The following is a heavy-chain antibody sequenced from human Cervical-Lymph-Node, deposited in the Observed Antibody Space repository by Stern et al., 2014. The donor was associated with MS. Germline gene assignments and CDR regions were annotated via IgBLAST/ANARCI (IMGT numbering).Heavy chain of an antibody. D-gene: IGHD4-11*01. Sequence: QVQLQESGPGLVKPSQTLSLMCTVSGGSISSGGYYWSWIRQPPGKGLEWLGYIHYNGNTYYNPSLKSRLTISVDTSKNHFSLNLSSITAADTAVYYCARLTRNWFDPWGQGTLVAVSS. CDR3: ARLTRNWFDP. CDR1: GGSISSGGYY. CDR2: IHYNGNT. J-gene: IGHJ5*02. V-gene: IGHV4-30-4*01.